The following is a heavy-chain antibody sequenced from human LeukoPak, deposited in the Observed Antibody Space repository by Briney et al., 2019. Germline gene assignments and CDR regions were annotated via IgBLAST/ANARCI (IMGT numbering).Heavy chain of an antibody. D-gene: IGHD6-13*01. J-gene: IGHJ6*02. Sequence: ASVKVSCKASGYTFTGYDINWVRQATGQGLEWMGWMNPNSGNTGYAQKFQGRVTMTRNTSISTAYMELSSLRSEDTAVYYCARGLYSSSWYYYYYYGMDVWGQGTTVTVSS. CDR2: MNPNSGNT. V-gene: IGHV1-8*01. CDR1: GYTFTGYD. CDR3: ARGLYSSSWYYYYYYGMDV.